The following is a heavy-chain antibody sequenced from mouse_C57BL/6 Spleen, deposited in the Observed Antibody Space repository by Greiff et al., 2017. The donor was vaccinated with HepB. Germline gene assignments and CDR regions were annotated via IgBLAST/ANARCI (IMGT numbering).Heavy chain of an antibody. Sequence: QVPLQQSGPELVKPGASVKISCKASGYAFSSSWLNWVKQRPGKGLEWIGRIYPGDGDTNYNGKFKGKATRTADNSSSTAYMQLSSLTSEESAVYFCERPITTVVAGEYFDGWGTGTTVTVAS. J-gene: IGHJ1*03. CDR1: GYAFSSSW. CDR3: ERPITTVVAGEYFDG. D-gene: IGHD1-1*01. V-gene: IGHV1-82*01. CDR2: IYPGDGDT.